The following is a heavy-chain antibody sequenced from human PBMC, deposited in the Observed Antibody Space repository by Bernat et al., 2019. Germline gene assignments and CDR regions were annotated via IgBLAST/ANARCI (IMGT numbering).Heavy chain of an antibody. CDR1: GFTFSDFS. V-gene: IGHV3-21*05. J-gene: IGHJ5*02. CDR3: AGDPADSLTRNWFDP. CDR2: ISRISSHI. D-gene: IGHD4-4*01. Sequence: EMQLVESGGGLVKPGGSLRLSCTASGFTFSDFSMNWVRQAPGKGLEWLSYISRISSHIYYADSVKGRFTISRDNAKSTLYLKMNSLRADDTAVYYCAGDPADSLTRNWFDPWGQGTLVTVSS.